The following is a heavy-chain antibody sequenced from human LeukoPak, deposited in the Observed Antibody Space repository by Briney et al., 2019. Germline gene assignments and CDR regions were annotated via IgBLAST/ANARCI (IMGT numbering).Heavy chain of an antibody. V-gene: IGHV1-69*13. CDR3: AAYSTTGYYYDSSGPFDY. J-gene: IGHJ4*02. D-gene: IGHD3-22*01. CDR2: IIPIFGTA. CDR1: GGTFSSYA. Sequence: GASVTVSCTASGGTFSSYAISWVRQAPGQGPEWMGGIIPIFGTANYAQKFQGRVTITADESTSTAYMELSSLRSEDTAVYYCAAYSTTGYYYDSSGPFDYWGQGTLVTVSS.